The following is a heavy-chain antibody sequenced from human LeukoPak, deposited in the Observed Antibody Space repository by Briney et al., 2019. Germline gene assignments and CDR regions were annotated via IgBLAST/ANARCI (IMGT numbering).Heavy chain of an antibody. D-gene: IGHD1-26*01. CDR3: TQRQGPMSGSYDYFDP. V-gene: IGHV4-4*09. Sequence: SEALSLTRTVSGGSLSGYYWSWIGQPPGQGREGIAYIHSGGYTNYNPSLRSRVTISVNTSKNQFSQEVSPLTAADTAIDYGTQRQGPMSGSYDYFDPWGQGILVTVSS. CDR2: IHSGGYT. CDR1: GGSLSGYY. J-gene: IGHJ5*02.